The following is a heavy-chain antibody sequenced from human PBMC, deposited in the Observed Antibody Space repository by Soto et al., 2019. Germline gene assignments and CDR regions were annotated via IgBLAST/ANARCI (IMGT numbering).Heavy chain of an antibody. J-gene: IGHJ4*02. CDR2: IFFSGNT. Sequence: SETLSLTCTVSGGSILNGGHYWTWIRQHPGKGLEWIGRIFFSGNTHYNPALKSRLTFSLDTAKNQFSLKLTSVTAADTAIYYCERDNYGGMLDFSGPGTLVTVYS. V-gene: IGHV4-31*03. CDR3: ERDNYGGMLDF. CDR1: GGSILNGGHY. D-gene: IGHD4-17*01.